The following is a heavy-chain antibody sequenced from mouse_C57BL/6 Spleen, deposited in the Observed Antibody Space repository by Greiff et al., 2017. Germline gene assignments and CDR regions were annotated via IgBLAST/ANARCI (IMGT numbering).Heavy chain of an antibody. V-gene: IGHV1-64*01. CDR2: IHPNSGST. D-gene: IGHD1-1*01. CDR3: ASTYGSSYNAMDY. J-gene: IGHJ4*01. CDR1: GYTFTSYW. Sequence: VQLQQPGAELVKPGASVKLSCKASGYTFTSYWMHWVKQRPGQGLEWIGMIHPNSGSTNYNEKFKSKATLTVDKSSSTAYMQLSSLTSEDSAVYYCASTYGSSYNAMDYWGQGTSVTVSS.